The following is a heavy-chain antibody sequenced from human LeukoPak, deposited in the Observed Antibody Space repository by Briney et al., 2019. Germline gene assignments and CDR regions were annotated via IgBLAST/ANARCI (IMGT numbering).Heavy chain of an antibody. CDR2: IYTSGST. V-gene: IGHV4-4*07. J-gene: IGHJ6*02. D-gene: IGHD3-10*01. Sequence: PSETLSLTCTASGGSISSYARSWIRQPAGKGLEWIGRIYTSGSTNYNPSPKSRVTMSVDTSKNQFSLKLSSVTAADTAVYYCARDWSHYGSGSGYYLGMDVWGQGTTVTVSS. CDR3: ARDWSHYGSGSGYYLGMDV. CDR1: GGSISSYA.